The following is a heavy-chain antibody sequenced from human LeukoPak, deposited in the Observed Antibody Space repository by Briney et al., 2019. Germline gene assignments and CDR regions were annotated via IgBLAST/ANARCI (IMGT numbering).Heavy chain of an antibody. D-gene: IGHD3-10*01. V-gene: IGHV5-51*01. CDR2: IYPGDSDT. CDR1: GYSFTSYW. Sequence: PGESLQISCQGSGYSFTSYWIGWVRQLPGKGLEWMGIIYPGDSDTRYSPSFQGQVTISADKSISTAYLQWSSLKASDTAMYYCARLGGYGSGSMGYYYYGMDVWGKGTTVTVSS. J-gene: IGHJ6*04. CDR3: ARLGGYGSGSMGYYYYGMDV.